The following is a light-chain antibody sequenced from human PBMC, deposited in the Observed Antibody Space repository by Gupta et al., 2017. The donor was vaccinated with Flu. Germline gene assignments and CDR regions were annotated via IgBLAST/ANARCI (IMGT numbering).Light chain of an antibody. J-gene: IGKJ2*01. CDR3: QQRDAWPDT. CDR1: QNINTW. V-gene: IGKV3-11*01. CDR2: GAS. Sequence: PATLSLSPGDRATLSCRTSQNINTWLAWYQQKPAQPPRLLIYGASNRATGIPARFSGSGSGTDFTLIISSLEPEDFAVYYCQQRDAWPDTFGQGTKLEI.